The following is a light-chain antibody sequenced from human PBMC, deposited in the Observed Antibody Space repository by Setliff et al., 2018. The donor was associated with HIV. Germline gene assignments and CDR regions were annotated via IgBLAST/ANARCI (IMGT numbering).Light chain of an antibody. Sequence: SALTQPASVSGSPGQSITISCTGTSSDVGAYNYVSWYQQYPAKAPKLMIYDVSVRPSGVSTRFPGSKSGNTASLTISGLQAEDEADYYCSSYTSNNARVFGTGTKVTVL. CDR1: SSDVGAYNY. CDR3: SSYTSNNARV. V-gene: IGLV2-14*03. CDR2: DVS. J-gene: IGLJ1*01.